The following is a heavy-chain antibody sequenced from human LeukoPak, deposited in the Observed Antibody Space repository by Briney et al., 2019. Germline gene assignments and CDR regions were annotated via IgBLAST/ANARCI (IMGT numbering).Heavy chain of an antibody. V-gene: IGHV3-48*03. CDR3: ARDPVGGDIDY. Sequence: GGSLRLSCAASGFTLSSYQMNWVSQAQGEGLEWVYYITSSGSNVYYAQGRRSIFSNSRDNAKNTLYLQMNSLRAEDTAVYYCARDPVGGDIDYWGQGTLVTVSS. CDR1: GFTLSSYQ. CDR2: ITSSGSNV. D-gene: IGHD5-24*01. J-gene: IGHJ4*02.